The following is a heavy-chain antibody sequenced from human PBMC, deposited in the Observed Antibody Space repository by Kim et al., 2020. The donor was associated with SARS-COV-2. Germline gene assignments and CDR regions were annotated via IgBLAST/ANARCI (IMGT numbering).Heavy chain of an antibody. CDR1: GGSISSSRHY. Sequence: SETLSLTCTVSGGSISSSRHYWAWIRQPPGKGLEWIGSIYYTWTTDYNPSLKSRLTISLDTSKNEFSLKLNSVTAADTAVYYCVAYQYETTYDFWGQGT. V-gene: IGHV4-39*01. CDR2: IYYTWTT. J-gene: IGHJ4*02. D-gene: IGHD1-1*01. CDR3: VAYQYETTYDF.